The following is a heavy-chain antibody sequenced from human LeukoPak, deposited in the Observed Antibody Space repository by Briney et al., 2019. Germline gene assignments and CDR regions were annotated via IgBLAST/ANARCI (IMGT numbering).Heavy chain of an antibody. CDR1: GFTLSDHW. D-gene: IGHD4-17*01. CDR3: VKGGHKLDIQTTHYYYGLDV. Sequence: GGSLRLSCVASGFTLSDHWMFWVRQGPGRGLVHVSRIESDASRTTYADSVKGRFTISRDDAKNTMYLQMNSLRGEDTAVYYCVKGGHKLDIQTTHYYYGLDVWGQGTTVAVSS. CDR2: IESDASRT. J-gene: IGHJ6*02. V-gene: IGHV3-74*03.